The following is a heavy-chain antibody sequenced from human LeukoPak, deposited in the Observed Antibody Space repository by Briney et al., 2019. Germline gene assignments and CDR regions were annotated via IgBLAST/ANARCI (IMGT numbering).Heavy chain of an antibody. J-gene: IGHJ6*04. V-gene: IGHV4-34*01. D-gene: IGHD2-2*01. CDR1: GGSFSGYY. Sequence: SETLSLTCAVYGGSFSGYYWSWIHQPPGKGLEWIGEINHSGSTNYNPSLKSRVTISVDTSKNQFSLKLSSVTAADTAVYYCARNVVVPAATHYYYYGMDVWGKGTTVTVSS. CDR3: ARNVVVPAATHYYYYGMDV. CDR2: INHSGST.